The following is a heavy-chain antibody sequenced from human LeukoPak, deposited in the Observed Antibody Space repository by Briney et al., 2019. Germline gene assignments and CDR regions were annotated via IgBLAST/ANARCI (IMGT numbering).Heavy chain of an antibody. CDR2: ISPYNGNT. CDR3: AIIDLSSGFDY. D-gene: IGHD1-26*01. CDR1: GYTFTTYG. V-gene: IGHV1-18*01. J-gene: IGHJ4*02. Sequence: ASVEVSCKTSGYTFTTYGIDWVRQAPGQGLERMGWISPYNGNTDYEQKFQGRFALTADTSTSTAYMELRSLRSDDTATYYCAIIDLSSGFDYWGQGTLVTVSS.